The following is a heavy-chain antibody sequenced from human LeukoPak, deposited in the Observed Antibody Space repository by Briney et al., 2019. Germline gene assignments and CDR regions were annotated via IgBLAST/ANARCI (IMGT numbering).Heavy chain of an antibody. D-gene: IGHD6-19*01. CDR2: INSYNGNT. CDR3: ARERSGWFFSN. V-gene: IGHV1-18*01. J-gene: IGHJ4*02. Sequence: ASVKVSCKASGFSFTSYGITWVRQAPGQGLEWMGWINSYNGNTNYAQKLQGRVTMTTDTSTSTAYMDLRSLRSDDTAVYYCARERSGWFFSNWGQGTLVTVS. CDR1: GFSFTSYG.